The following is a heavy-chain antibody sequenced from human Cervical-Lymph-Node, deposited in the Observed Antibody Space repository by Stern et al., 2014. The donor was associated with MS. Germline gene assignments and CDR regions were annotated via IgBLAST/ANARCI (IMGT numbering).Heavy chain of an antibody. D-gene: IGHD6-19*01. Sequence: QVQLQESGPGLVKPSETLSLTCTVSGGSIGRSSYYWGWIRQPPGKGLEWIGNIFYTGSTFYDPSLKSRVTISVDTSNHHFSLRLNSVTAADTAVYYCARGAGVFDSWGQGTLVTVSP. V-gene: IGHV4-39*02. CDR2: IFYTGST. J-gene: IGHJ4*02. CDR3: ARGAGVFDS. CDR1: GGSIGRSSYY.